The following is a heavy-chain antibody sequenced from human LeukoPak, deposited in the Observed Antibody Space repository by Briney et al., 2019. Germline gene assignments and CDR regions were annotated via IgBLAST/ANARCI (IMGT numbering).Heavy chain of an antibody. CDR1: GDSISSSNYY. CDR2: IYYSGST. Sequence: SETLSLTCTVSGDSISSSNYYWGWIRQPPGKGLEWIGSIYYSGSTYYNPSLKSRVTISVDTSKNQFSLKLSSVTAADTAVYYCARAGPLDIAAAGGYWFDPWGQGTLVTVSS. D-gene: IGHD6-13*01. J-gene: IGHJ5*02. CDR3: ARAGPLDIAAAGGYWFDP. V-gene: IGHV4-39*07.